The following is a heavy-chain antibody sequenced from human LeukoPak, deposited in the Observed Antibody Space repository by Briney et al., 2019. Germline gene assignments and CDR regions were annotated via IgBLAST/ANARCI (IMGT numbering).Heavy chain of an antibody. Sequence: ASVKVSCKASGYTFTSYYMHWVRQALGQKLEWMGIINPSGGSTSYAQKFQGRVTMTRDTSTSTVYMELSSLRSEDTAVYYCARDMSITMVRGVNRDGEPFDYWGQGTLVTVSS. CDR1: GYTFTSYY. D-gene: IGHD3-10*01. CDR3: ARDMSITMVRGVNRDGEPFDY. J-gene: IGHJ4*02. V-gene: IGHV1-46*03. CDR2: INPSGGST.